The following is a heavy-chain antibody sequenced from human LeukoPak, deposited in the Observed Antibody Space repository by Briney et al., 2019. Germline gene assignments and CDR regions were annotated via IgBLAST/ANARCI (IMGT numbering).Heavy chain of an antibody. CDR3: ARDGLYYDFWSGYPKHGFDP. D-gene: IGHD3-3*01. Sequence: PSETLSLTCAFYGESFSGYYWSWIRQPPGKGLEWIGEIHHSGTTNYNPSLKSRVTISVDTSKNQFSLKLSSVTAADTAVYYCARDGLYYDFWSGYPKHGFDPWGQGTLVTVSS. CDR1: GESFSGYY. V-gene: IGHV4-34*01. CDR2: IHHSGTT. J-gene: IGHJ5*02.